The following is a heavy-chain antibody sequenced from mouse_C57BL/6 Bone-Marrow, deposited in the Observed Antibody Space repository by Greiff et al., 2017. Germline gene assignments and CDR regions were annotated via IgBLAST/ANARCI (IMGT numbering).Heavy chain of an antibody. CDR3: ARGERVRRWYAMDF. J-gene: IGHJ4*01. CDR1: GYTFTSYW. V-gene: IGHV1-64*01. D-gene: IGHD2-14*01. Sequence: QVQLQQPGAELVKPGASVKLSCKASGYTFTSYWMHWVKQRPGQGLEWIGMIHPNSGSTNYNEKFKSKATLTVDKSSSTAYMQLSSLTSEDSAVYYCARGERVRRWYAMDFWGQGTSVTVSS. CDR2: IHPNSGST.